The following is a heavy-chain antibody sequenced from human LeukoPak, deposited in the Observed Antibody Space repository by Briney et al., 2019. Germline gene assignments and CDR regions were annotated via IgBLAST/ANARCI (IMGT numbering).Heavy chain of an antibody. CDR3: ARGAVVVPAAILLFDY. J-gene: IGHJ4*02. Sequence: ASVKVSCKASGYTFTSYFIHWVRQAPGQGLEWMGIINPSGGSTNYAQKFRGRVTMTRDTSISTAYMELSRLRSDDTAVYYCARGAVVVPAAILLFDYWGQGTLVTVSS. V-gene: IGHV1-46*01. CDR1: GYTFTSYF. D-gene: IGHD2-2*01. CDR2: INPSGGST.